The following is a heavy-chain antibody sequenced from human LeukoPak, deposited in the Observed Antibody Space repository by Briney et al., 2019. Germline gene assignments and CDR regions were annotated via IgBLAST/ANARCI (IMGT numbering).Heavy chain of an antibody. Sequence: GGSLRLSCAASGLTFSSYSMNWVRQAPGKGLEWVSSISTSSTYIYYGDSVKGRFTISRDDAKHSLYLQMNSLRAEDTAVYYCARDLPKYYDFWSGYYVAPQPMDVWGKGTTVTVSS. CDR2: ISTSSTYI. J-gene: IGHJ6*03. V-gene: IGHV3-21*01. CDR3: ARDLPKYYDFWSGYYVAPQPMDV. D-gene: IGHD3-3*01. CDR1: GLTFSSYS.